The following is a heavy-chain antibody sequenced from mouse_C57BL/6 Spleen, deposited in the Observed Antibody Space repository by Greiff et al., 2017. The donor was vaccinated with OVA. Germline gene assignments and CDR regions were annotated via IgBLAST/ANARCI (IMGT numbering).Heavy chain of an antibody. CDR3: ARANYGCDEAWFAY. Sequence: QVQLQQPGAELVKPGASVKLSCKASGYTFPSYWMHWVKQRPGRGLEWIGRIDPNSGGTKYNEKFKSKATLTVDKPSSTAYMQLSSLTSEDSAVLYCARANYGCDEAWFAYWGQGTLVTVSA. J-gene: IGHJ3*01. CDR1: GYTFPSYW. CDR2: IDPNSGGT. V-gene: IGHV1-72*01. D-gene: IGHD2-2*01.